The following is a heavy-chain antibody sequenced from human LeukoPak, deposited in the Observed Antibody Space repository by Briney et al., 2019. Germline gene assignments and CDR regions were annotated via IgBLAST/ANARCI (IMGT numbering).Heavy chain of an antibody. J-gene: IGHJ4*02. Sequence: SETLSLTCTVSGGSIGSSSHYWGWIRQPPGRGLEWIGYVYYSGSTNYNPSFKSRITISVDTSRNQFSLQLSSVTAADTAVYYCARIHRYCSGGACYVLDNWGQGTLVAVSS. CDR1: GGSIGSSSHY. CDR2: VYYSGST. CDR3: ARIHRYCSGGACYVLDN. V-gene: IGHV4-61*05. D-gene: IGHD2-15*01.